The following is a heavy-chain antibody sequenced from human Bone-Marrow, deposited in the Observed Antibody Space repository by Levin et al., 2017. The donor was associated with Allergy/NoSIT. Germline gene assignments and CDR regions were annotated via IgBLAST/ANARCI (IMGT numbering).Heavy chain of an antibody. CDR1: GFTFSSYS. V-gene: IGHV3-21*01. Sequence: GGSLRLSCAASGFTFSSYSMNWVRQAPGKGLEWVSSISSSSSYIYYADSVKGRFTISRDNAKNSLYLQMNSLRAEDTAVYYCAREGVEVVVTDYYYGMDVWGQGTTVTVSS. D-gene: IGHD2-21*02. J-gene: IGHJ6*02. CDR3: AREGVEVVVTDYYYGMDV. CDR2: ISSSSSYI.